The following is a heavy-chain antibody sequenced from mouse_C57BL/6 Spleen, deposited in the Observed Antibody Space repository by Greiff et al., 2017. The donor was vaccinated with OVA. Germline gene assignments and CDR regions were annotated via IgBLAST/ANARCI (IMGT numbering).Heavy chain of an antibody. CDR3: ARGYYGSSYVDYAMDY. V-gene: IGHV1-81*01. CDR2: IYPRSGNT. Sequence: VKLVESGAELARPGASVKLSCKASGYTFTSYGISWVKQRTGQGLEWIGEIYPRSGNTYYNEKFKGKATLTADKSSSTAYMELRSLTSEDSAVYFCARGYYGSSYVDYAMDYWGQGTSVTVSS. J-gene: IGHJ4*01. D-gene: IGHD1-1*01. CDR1: GYTFTSYG.